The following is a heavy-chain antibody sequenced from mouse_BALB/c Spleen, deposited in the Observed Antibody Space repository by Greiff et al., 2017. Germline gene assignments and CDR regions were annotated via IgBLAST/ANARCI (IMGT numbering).Heavy chain of an antibody. CDR2: INPYNDGT. V-gene: IGHV1-14*01. CDR1: GYTFTSYV. CDR3: ARYYGNYDPWFAY. Sequence: VQLQQSGPELVKPGASVKMSCKASGYTFTSYVMHWVKQKPGQGLEWIGYINPYNDGTKYNEKFKGKATLTSDKSSSTAYMELSSLTSEDSAVYYCARYYGNYDPWFAYWGQGTLVTVSA. J-gene: IGHJ3*01. D-gene: IGHD2-1*01.